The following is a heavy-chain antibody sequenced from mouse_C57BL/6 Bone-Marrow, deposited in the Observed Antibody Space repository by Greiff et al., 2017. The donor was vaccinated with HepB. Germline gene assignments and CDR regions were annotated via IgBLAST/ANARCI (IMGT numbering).Heavy chain of an antibody. CDR3: TRRATTVVANWYFDV. CDR2: ISSGSSTI. V-gene: IGHV5-17*01. CDR1: GFTFSDYG. D-gene: IGHD1-1*01. Sequence: EVKLVESGGGLVKPGGSLKLSCAASGFTFSDYGMHWVRQAPEKGLEWVAYISSGSSTIYYADTVKGRFTISRDNAKNTLFLQMTSLRSEDTAMYYCTRRATTVVANWYFDVWGTGTTVTVSS. J-gene: IGHJ1*03.